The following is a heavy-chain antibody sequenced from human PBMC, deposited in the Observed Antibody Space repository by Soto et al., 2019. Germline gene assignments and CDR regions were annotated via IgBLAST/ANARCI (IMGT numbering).Heavy chain of an antibody. J-gene: IGHJ4*02. V-gene: IGHV1-18*01. CDR2: ISAYNGNT. CDR1: GYSFASYG. D-gene: IGHD3-10*01. CDR3: ARLYYGSGSHGIYDY. Sequence: GASVKVSCKASGYSFASYGISWVRQAPGQGLEWMGWISAYNGNTNYAQKLQGRVTMTTDTSTSTAYMELRSLRSDDTAVYYCARLYYGSGSHGIYDYWGQGTLVTVSS.